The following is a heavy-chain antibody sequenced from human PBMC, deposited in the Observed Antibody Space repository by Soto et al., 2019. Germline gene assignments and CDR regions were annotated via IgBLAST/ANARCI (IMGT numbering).Heavy chain of an antibody. CDR3: ARGGIPPSGYGIAYAMDV. CDR1: GVSISGSRYY. D-gene: IGHD1-26*01. J-gene: IGHJ6*02. Sequence: SETLSLTCTVSGVSISGSRYYWGWIRQPPGRGLEWIGHIYYSGSTYYTPALKSRVTLSVDTSKNQFSLNLNSVTAADTAVYYCARGGIPPSGYGIAYAMDVWGQGTTVTVS. V-gene: IGHV4-39*01. CDR2: IYYSGST.